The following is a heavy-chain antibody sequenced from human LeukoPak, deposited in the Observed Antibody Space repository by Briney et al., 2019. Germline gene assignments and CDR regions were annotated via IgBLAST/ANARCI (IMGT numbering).Heavy chain of an antibody. CDR3: ARYSKVGYYYYGMDV. CDR1: GYTFTSYA. D-gene: IGHD6-13*01. J-gene: IGHJ6*02. Sequence: ASVTVSCKASGYTFTSYAMHWVRQAPGQRLEWMGIINPSGGSTSYAQKFQGRVTMTRDTSTSTVYMELSSLRSEDTAVYYCARYSKVGYYYYGMDVWGQGTTVTVSS. CDR2: INPSGGST. V-gene: IGHV1-46*01.